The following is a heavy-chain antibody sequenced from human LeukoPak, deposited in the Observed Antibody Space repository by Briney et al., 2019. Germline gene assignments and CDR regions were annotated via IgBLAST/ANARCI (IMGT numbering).Heavy chain of an antibody. D-gene: IGHD3-22*01. V-gene: IGHV1-69*04. CDR1: GGTFSSYA. Sequence: GASVKVSCKASGGTFSSYAISWVRQAPGQGLEWMGRIIPILGIANYAQKFQGRVTITADKSTSTAYMELNSLRAEDTAVYYCAKATPIPPYPNYYDSSGDTSDYWGQGTLVTVSS. CDR2: IIPILGIA. J-gene: IGHJ4*02. CDR3: AKATPIPPYPNYYDSSGDTSDY.